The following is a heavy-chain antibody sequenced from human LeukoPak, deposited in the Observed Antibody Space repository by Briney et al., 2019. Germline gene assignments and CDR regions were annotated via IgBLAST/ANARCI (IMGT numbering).Heavy chain of an antibody. D-gene: IGHD1-26*01. CDR1: GYTFTSYY. CDR3: GKRVGDGTYPFQF. J-gene: IGHJ4*02. V-gene: IGHV1-46*01. CDR2: INPSGGST. Sequence: GASVKVSCKASGYTFTSYYMHWVRQAPGQGLEWMGIINPSGGSTSYAQKFQGRVTMTRDTSTSTVYMELSSLRAEDTATYYCGKRVGDGTYPFQFWGQGTLVTVSS.